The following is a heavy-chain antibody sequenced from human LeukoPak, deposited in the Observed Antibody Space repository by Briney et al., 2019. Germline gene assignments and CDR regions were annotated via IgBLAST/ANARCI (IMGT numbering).Heavy chain of an antibody. CDR2: INPNSGGT. CDR1: GYTFTGYY. J-gene: IGHJ4*02. Sequence: GASVKVSCKASGYTFTGYYMHWVRQAPGQGLEWMGWINPNSGGTNYAQKFQGRVTMTRDTSISTAYMELSRLRSDDTAVYYCARDAWLGDAPMVNPYCFDYWGQGTLVTVSS. D-gene: IGHD5-18*01. CDR3: ARDAWLGDAPMVNPYCFDY. V-gene: IGHV1-2*02.